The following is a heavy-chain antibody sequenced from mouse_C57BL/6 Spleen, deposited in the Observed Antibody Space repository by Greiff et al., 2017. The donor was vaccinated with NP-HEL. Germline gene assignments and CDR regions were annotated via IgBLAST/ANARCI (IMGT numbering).Heavy chain of an antibody. J-gene: IGHJ2*01. CDR1: GYAFSSYW. CDR3: ARKISHYYGSSYDYFDY. CDR2: IYPGDGDT. D-gene: IGHD1-1*01. Sequence: QVQLQQSGAELVKPGASVKISCKASGYAFSSYWMNWVKQRPGKGLEWIGQIYPGDGDTNYNGKFKGKATLTADKSSSTAYMQLSSLTAEDSAVYFCARKISHYYGSSYDYFDYWGQGTTLTVSS. V-gene: IGHV1-80*01.